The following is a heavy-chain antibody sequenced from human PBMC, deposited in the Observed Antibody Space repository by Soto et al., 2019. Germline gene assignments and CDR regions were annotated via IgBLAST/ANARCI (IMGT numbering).Heavy chain of an antibody. D-gene: IGHD3-10*01. J-gene: IGHJ5*02. CDR1: GGSISSGGYY. Sequence: SETLSLTCTVSGGSISSGGYYWSWIRQHPGKGLEWIGYIYYSGSTYYNPSLKSRVTISVDTSKNQFSLKLSSVTAADTAVYYCARGRLLWFGGSYPRWFDPWGQGTLVTVSS. V-gene: IGHV4-31*03. CDR2: IYYSGST. CDR3: ARGRLLWFGGSYPRWFDP.